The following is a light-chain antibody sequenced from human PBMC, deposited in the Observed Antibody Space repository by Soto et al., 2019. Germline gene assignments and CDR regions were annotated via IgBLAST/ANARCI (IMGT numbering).Light chain of an antibody. V-gene: IGLV1-44*01. CDR2: SNN. CDR3: ASWDDTLNGPV. Sequence: QSVPTHPPSASRTPAQRATMSCFGGRSKLGSDPVNGYQQLPGTAPELLIYSNNLRASGAPDRSSGSKSGTSASLAINGLQSEDEGVYYCASWDDTLNGPVFGGGTKVTVL. CDR1: RSKLGSDP. J-gene: IGLJ3*02.